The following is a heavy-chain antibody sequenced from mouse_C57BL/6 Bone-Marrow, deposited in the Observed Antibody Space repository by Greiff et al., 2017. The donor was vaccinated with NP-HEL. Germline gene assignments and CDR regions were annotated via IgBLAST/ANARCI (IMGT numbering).Heavy chain of an antibody. V-gene: IGHV5-4*03. D-gene: IGHD3-2*02. Sequence: EVKLVESGGGLVKPGGSLKLSCAASGFTFSSYAMSWVRQTPEKRLEWVATISDGGSYTYYPDNVKGRFTISRDNAKNNLYLQMSHLKSEDTAMYYCARGPLSGYFDYWGQGTTLTVSS. J-gene: IGHJ2*01. CDR3: ARGPLSGYFDY. CDR2: ISDGGSYT. CDR1: GFTFSSYA.